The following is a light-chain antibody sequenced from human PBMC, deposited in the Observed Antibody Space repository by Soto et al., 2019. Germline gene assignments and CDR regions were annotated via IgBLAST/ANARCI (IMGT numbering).Light chain of an antibody. J-gene: IGKJ1*01. V-gene: IGKV1-39*01. CDR3: QQSYSTPRT. CDR2: SAS. CDR1: QHIGNF. Sequence: DIQMTQSPSSVSASVGDIVNITFRASQHIGNFLACYQQTPGKAPKLLIHSASSLYRGVPSRFSGSGSGTDFTLTISSLQPEDFATYYCQQSYSTPRTFGQGTKVDIK.